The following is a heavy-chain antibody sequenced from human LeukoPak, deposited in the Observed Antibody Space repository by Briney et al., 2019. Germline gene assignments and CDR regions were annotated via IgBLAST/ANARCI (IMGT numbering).Heavy chain of an antibody. D-gene: IGHD6-13*01. V-gene: IGHV4-34*01. CDR1: GGSFSGYY. CDR3: ARGAEAPSSSGWYYYYYMDV. CDR2: INHSGST. Sequence: SETLSLTCAVYGGSFSGYYWSWIRQPPGKGLEWIGEINHSGSTNYNPSLKSRVTISVDTSKNQFSLKLSSVTAADTAVYYCARGAEAPSSSGWYYYYYMDVWGKGTTVTVSS. J-gene: IGHJ6*03.